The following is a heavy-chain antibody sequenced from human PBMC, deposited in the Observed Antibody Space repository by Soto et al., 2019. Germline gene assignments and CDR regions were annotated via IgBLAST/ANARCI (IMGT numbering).Heavy chain of an antibody. CDR2: IIPIFGTA. D-gene: IGHD4-17*01. Sequence: GASVKVSCKASGGTFSSYAISWLRQAPGQGLEWMGGIIPIFGTANYAQKFQGRVTITADESTSTAYMELSSLRSEDTAVYYCARVGGLGEGYFDYWGQGTLVTVSS. CDR3: ARVGGLGEGYFDY. V-gene: IGHV1-69*13. CDR1: GGTFSSYA. J-gene: IGHJ4*02.